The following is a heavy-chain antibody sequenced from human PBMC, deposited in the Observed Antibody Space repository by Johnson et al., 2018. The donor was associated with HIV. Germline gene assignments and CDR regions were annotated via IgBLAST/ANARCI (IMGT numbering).Heavy chain of an antibody. CDR2: IRYDGSNK. D-gene: IGHD3-10*01. J-gene: IGHJ3*02. CDR1: GFTFSSYG. Sequence: QVQLVESGGGVVQPGGSLRLSCAASGFTFSSYGMHWVRQAPGKGLEWVAFIRYDGSNKYYADSVKGRFTISRDNSKNSLYLQMNSLRAEDTAVYYCAREYYGSGSDAFDIWGQGTMVTVSS. V-gene: IGHV3-30*02. CDR3: AREYYGSGSDAFDI.